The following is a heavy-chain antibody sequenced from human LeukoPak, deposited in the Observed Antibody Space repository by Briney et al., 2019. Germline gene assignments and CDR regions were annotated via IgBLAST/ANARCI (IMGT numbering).Heavy chain of an antibody. J-gene: IGHJ4*02. CDR3: AKDGFDYYDSSGYYYFNY. Sequence: AGGSLRLSCVASGFTFSSYWMCWLRQAPGRGLEWLANIKQGGSDKYYVDSVKGRFTISRDNAKNSLYLQLNSLRAEDTAVYYCAKDGFDYYDSSGYYYFNYWGQGTLVTVSS. CDR2: IKQGGSDK. D-gene: IGHD3-22*01. V-gene: IGHV3-7*05. CDR1: GFTFSSYW.